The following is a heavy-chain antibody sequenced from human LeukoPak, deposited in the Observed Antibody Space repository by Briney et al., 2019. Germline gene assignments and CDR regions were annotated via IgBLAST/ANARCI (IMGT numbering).Heavy chain of an antibody. CDR3: AREEYYYDSSGYYLPYYFDY. Sequence: PGGSLRFYCAASGFTFSSYSMNWLRQAPGKGLEWVSYISSSSSTIYYADSVKGRLTMSRDNAKNSMYLQMNSLRAEDTAVYYCAREEYYYDSSGYYLPYYFDYWGQGTLVTVSS. V-gene: IGHV3-48*01. J-gene: IGHJ4*02. D-gene: IGHD3-22*01. CDR1: GFTFSSYS. CDR2: ISSSSSTI.